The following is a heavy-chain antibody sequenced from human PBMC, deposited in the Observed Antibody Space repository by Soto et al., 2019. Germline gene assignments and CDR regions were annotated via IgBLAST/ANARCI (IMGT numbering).Heavy chain of an antibody. CDR1: GCTFNNYY. V-gene: IGHV3-11*06. CDR3: ATHARDF. Sequence: GRSLRLSCAASGCTFNNYYIGWIRQAVGTGLGRLSYMKGSSAYMSAGDAVKGRFSCARDNAKNSLYLPMNSLRVEETAVYFCATHARDFWGQGTLVTVSS. J-gene: IGHJ4*02. CDR2: MKGSSAYM.